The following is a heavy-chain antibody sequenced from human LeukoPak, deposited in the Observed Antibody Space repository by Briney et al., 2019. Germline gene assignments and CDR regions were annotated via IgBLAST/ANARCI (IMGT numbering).Heavy chain of an antibody. CDR1: GLTFSNYG. CDR2: IRFDGSGK. Sequence: PGGSLRLSCAASGLTFSNYGMHWVRQAPDKGLEWVAFIRFDGSGKYNADSVKGRFTISRDNSKNTVYLQMNGLRAEDTAVYYCAKDIVLVNAFDYWGQGTLVTVSS. V-gene: IGHV3-30*02. J-gene: IGHJ4*02. CDR3: AKDIVLVNAFDY. D-gene: IGHD2-21*01.